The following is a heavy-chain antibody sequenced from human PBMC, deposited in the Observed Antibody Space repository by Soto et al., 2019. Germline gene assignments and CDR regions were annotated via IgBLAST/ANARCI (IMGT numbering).Heavy chain of an antibody. CDR3: ARSSGSLTYYYYYCMDV. V-gene: IGHV4-31*03. CDR2: IYYSGST. CDR1: GGSISSGGYY. D-gene: IGHD3-10*01. J-gene: IGHJ6*02. Sequence: QVQLQESGPGLVKPSQTLSLTCTVSGGSISSGGYYWSWIRQHPGKGLEWIGYIYYSGSTYYNPSLKSRVTISVDTSKNQFSLKLSSVTAADTAVYYCARSSGSLTYYYYYCMDVWGQGTTVTVSS.